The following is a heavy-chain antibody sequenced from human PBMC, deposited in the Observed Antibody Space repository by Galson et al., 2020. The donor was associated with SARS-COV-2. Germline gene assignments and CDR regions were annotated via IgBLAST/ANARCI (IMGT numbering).Heavy chain of an antibody. CDR2: IYYTGTP. Sequence: ASETLSLTCTVSGGSISSYHWSWIRQPPGKGLEWIAYIYYTGTPKYNPSLKSRVTMSLDTSKNQFSLKLSSVTAADTAVYYCARGDFSYFDYCGQGTLVTVSS. CDR1: GGSISSYH. J-gene: IGHJ4*02. V-gene: IGHV4-59*08. CDR3: ARGDFSYFDY.